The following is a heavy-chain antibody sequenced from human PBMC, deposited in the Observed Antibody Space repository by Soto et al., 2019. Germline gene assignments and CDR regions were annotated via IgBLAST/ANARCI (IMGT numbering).Heavy chain of an antibody. J-gene: IGHJ6*03. V-gene: IGHV1-46*03. Sequence: ASVKVSCKASGYTFTSYYMHWVRQAPGQGLEWMGIINPSGGSTSYAQKFQGRVTMTRDTSTSTVYMELSSLRSEDTAVYYCATRWFGEFTTYYYMDVWGKGTTVTVSS. D-gene: IGHD3-10*01. CDR1: GYTFTSYY. CDR3: ATRWFGEFTTYYYMDV. CDR2: INPSGGST.